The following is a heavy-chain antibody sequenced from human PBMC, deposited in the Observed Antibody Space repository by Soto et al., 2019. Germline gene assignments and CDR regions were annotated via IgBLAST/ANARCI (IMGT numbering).Heavy chain of an antibody. V-gene: IGHV5-10-1*01. CDR2: IDPSDSYT. D-gene: IGHD3-22*01. CDR1: GYNFISYW. Sequence: XESLKISCKGSGYNFISYWISWVRQMPGKGLEWMGRIDPSDSYTNYSPSFQGHVTISADKSISTAYLQWSSLKASDTAMYYCARPYSSGEDTDVWGQGTTVTVSS. CDR3: ARPYSSGEDTDV. J-gene: IGHJ6*02.